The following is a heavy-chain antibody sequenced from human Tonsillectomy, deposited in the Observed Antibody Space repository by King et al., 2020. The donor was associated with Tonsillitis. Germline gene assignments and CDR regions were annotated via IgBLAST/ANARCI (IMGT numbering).Heavy chain of an antibody. CDR2: IRYDGSNK. V-gene: IGHV3-30*02. CDR1: GFTFSSYG. Sequence: QLVQSGGGVVQPGGSLRLSCAASGFTFSSYGMHWVRQAPGKGLEWVAFIRYDGSNKYYADSVKGRFTISRDNSKNTLYLQMNSLRAEDTAVYYCAKDQPPRFPKTTFDYWGQGTLVTVSS. CDR3: AKDQPPRFPKTTFDY. J-gene: IGHJ4*02. D-gene: IGHD1-1*01.